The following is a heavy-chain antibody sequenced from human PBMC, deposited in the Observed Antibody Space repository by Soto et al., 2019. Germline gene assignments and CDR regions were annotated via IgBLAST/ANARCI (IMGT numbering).Heavy chain of an antibody. D-gene: IGHD6-19*01. CDR3: ARDLGYSSDPGFVL. Sequence: SETLSLTCTVSGGSISSYYWSWIRQPPGKGLEWIGYIYYSGSTNYNPSLKSRVTISVDTSKNQFSLKLSSVTAADTAVYYCARDLGYSSDPGFVLWGQGTLVTVSS. V-gene: IGHV4-59*01. J-gene: IGHJ4*02. CDR1: GGSISSYY. CDR2: IYYSGST.